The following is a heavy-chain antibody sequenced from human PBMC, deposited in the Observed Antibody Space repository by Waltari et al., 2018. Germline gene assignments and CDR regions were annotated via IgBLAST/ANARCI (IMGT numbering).Heavy chain of an antibody. V-gene: IGHV5-51*01. CDR2: IYPGDSDT. D-gene: IGHD6-19*01. CDR1: GYSFTSYW. CDR3: ARREGYSSGWYPWLEYFQH. Sequence: EVQLVQSGAEVKKPGESLKISCKGSGYSFTSYWIGWVRSMPGNGLEWMGIIYPGDSDTRYSPSFQGQVTISADKSISTAYLQWSSLKASDTAMYYCARREGYSSGWYPWLEYFQHWGQGTLVTVSS. J-gene: IGHJ1*01.